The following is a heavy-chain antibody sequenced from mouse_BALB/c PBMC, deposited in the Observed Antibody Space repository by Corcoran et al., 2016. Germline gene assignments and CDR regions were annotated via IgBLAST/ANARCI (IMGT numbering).Heavy chain of an antibody. D-gene: IGHD1-1*01. CDR2: SDPSNGNT. Sequence: EVLLQQSGAELVKTGAFVKLSCTASGFNIKDTYMHCVKQRPEPGLEWIGRSDPSNGNTKYDPKFQGKATITADTSSNTAYLQLSSLTSEDTAVYYCVYVSSIYWGQWTLVTVSA. J-gene: IGHJ3*01. CDR1: GFNIKDTY. V-gene: IGHV14-3*02. CDR3: VYVSSIY.